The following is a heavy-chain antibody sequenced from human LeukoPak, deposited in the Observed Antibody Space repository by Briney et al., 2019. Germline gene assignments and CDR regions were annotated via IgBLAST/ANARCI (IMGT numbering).Heavy chain of an antibody. D-gene: IGHD3-22*01. CDR3: AKDPFFTYYYDSSGYYLNLNYFDY. J-gene: IGHJ4*02. CDR1: GFSINNYA. Sequence: GGSLRLSCAVSGFSINNYAMSWVRQAPGKGLEWVSAISGSGGSTYYADSVKGRFTISRDNSKNTLYLQMNSLRAEDTAVYYCAKDPFFTYYYDSSGYYLNLNYFDYWGQGTLVTVSS. CDR2: ISGSGGST. V-gene: IGHV3-23*01.